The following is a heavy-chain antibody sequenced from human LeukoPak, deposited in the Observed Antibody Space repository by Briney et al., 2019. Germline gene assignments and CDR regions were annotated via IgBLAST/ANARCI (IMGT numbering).Heavy chain of an antibody. Sequence: VASVKVSCKASGYTFTSCGISWVRQAPGQGLEWMGWISAYNGNTNYAQKLQGRVTMTTDTSTSTAYMELRSLRSDDTAVYYCARDLGLFWSSSRLFDYWGQGTLVTVSS. CDR3: ARDLGLFWSSSRLFDY. CDR2: ISAYNGNT. CDR1: GYTFTSCG. J-gene: IGHJ4*02. D-gene: IGHD3-3*01. V-gene: IGHV1-18*01.